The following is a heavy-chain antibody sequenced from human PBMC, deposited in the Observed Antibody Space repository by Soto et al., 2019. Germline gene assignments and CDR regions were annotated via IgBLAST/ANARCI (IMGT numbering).Heavy chain of an antibody. CDR1: GGSINSSKY. D-gene: IGHD6-13*01. V-gene: IGHV4-39*02. CDR2: ISYGGST. J-gene: IGHJ4*02. Sequence: SETLSLTCSVSGGSINSSKYWAWVRQSPGRGLEWIGPISYGGSTYYNPSLQSRVTISVDASKNHFALRLISATAADTSTYCCARHIVERISWYNPPAYWGPGTLATVSS. CDR3: ARHIVERISWYNPPAY.